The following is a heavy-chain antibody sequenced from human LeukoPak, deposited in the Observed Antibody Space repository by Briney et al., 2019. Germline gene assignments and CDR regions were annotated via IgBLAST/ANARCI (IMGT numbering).Heavy chain of an antibody. D-gene: IGHD1-1*01. CDR3: ARLRDLYNIFDY. V-gene: IGHV4-59*12. Sequence: SETLSLTCTVSGGPLSNSYWSWIRQPLGKGLEWIGYIYYSGITNYTPSLKSRVTISVDTPKNQFSLKLSSVTAADTAVYYCARLRDLYNIFDYWGQGTLVTVSS. J-gene: IGHJ4*02. CDR1: GGPLSNSY. CDR2: IYYSGIT.